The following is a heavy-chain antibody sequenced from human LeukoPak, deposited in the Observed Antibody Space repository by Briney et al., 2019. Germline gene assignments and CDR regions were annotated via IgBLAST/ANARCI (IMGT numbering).Heavy chain of an antibody. CDR3: ASALYYYDSSGYYPL. CDR1: GGSISSSSYY. D-gene: IGHD3-22*01. V-gene: IGHV4-39*01. J-gene: IGHJ4*02. Sequence: SETLSLTCTVSGGSISSSSYYWGWIRQPPGKGLEWIGSIYYSGSTYYNPSPKSRVTISVDTSKNQFSLKLSSVTAADTAVYYCASALYYYDSSGYYPLWGQGTLVTVSS. CDR2: IYYSGST.